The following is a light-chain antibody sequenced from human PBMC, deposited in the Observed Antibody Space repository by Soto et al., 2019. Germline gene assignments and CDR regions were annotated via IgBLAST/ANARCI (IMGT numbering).Light chain of an antibody. J-gene: IGKJ4*01. Sequence: EIVMTQSPATLSVSPGERATLSCRASQSVSINLAWFQQKPGQAPRLLIYGASTRATGIPARFSGSGSGTEFTLTISSLQSEDFAVYYCQQCKDWRLTVGGGTKVEIK. CDR3: QQCKDWRLT. CDR1: QSVSIN. CDR2: GAS. V-gene: IGKV3-15*01.